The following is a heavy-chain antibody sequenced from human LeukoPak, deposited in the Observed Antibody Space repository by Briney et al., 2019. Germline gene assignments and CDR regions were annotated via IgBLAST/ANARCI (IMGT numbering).Heavy chain of an antibody. V-gene: IGHV1-69*01. J-gene: IGHJ4*02. D-gene: IGHD2-21*02. CDR3: ARAYMTATRHFDY. CDR2: IIPIFGSA. Sequence: SVKVSCKASGDTFSSYTISWVRQAPGQGLEWMGGIIPIFGSANYAQKFQGRVTITADESTSTAYMELSSLRSEDTAMYYCARAYMTATRHFDYWGQGTLVTVSS. CDR1: GDTFSSYT.